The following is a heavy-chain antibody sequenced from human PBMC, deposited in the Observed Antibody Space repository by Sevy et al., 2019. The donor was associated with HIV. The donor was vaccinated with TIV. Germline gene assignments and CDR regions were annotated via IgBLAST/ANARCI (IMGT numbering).Heavy chain of an antibody. J-gene: IGHJ6*02. CDR3: ARLTTQPTSDLYGMDV. Sequence: ASVKVSCKASGYIFTDYYIHWVRQAPGQGLEWMAWINSDSGVTNYAQRFQGEATVTRDTSLSTAYLELSRLKPNDTAIYYCARLTTQPTSDLYGMDVWGQGTRVTVSS. CDR1: GYIFTDYY. V-gene: IGHV1-2*02. D-gene: IGHD4-4*01. CDR2: INSDSGVT.